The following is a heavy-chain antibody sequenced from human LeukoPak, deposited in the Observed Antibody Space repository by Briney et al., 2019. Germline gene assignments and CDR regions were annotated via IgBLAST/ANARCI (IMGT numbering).Heavy chain of an antibody. CDR2: ISAYNGNT. Sequence: GASVKVSCKASGYTFTSYGISWVRQAPGQGLEWMGWISAYNGNTNYAQKLQGRVTMTTDTSTSTAYMELRSLRSDDTAVYYCARVGYGSGSYYNPDYWGQGTLVTVSS. CDR3: ARVGYGSGSYYNPDY. V-gene: IGHV1-18*01. CDR1: GYTFTSYG. J-gene: IGHJ4*02. D-gene: IGHD3-10*01.